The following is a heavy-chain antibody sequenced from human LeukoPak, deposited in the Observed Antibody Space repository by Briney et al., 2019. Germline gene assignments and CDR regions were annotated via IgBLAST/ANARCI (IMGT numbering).Heavy chain of an antibody. CDR1: GFTFTDYY. CDR3: ARDPPAAGSTEFDF. Sequence: ASVKVSCKASGFTFTDYYIHWVRQAPGQGLEWMGSIHPKSGGTKYAQKFQGRVTVTRDTSISAAYMELSRLTSDDTAVYYCARDPPAAGSTEFDFWGQGTLVTASS. CDR2: IHPKSGGT. J-gene: IGHJ4*02. D-gene: IGHD6-13*01. V-gene: IGHV1-2*02.